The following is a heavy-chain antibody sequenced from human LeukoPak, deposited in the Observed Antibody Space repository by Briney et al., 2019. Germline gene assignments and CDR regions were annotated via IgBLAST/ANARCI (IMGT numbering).Heavy chain of an antibody. Sequence: PGGSLRLSCAASGFTFSSYGMHWVRQAPGKGLEWVAVTWYDGSNKYYADSVKGRFTISRDNSKNTLYLQMNSLRAEDTAVYYCARAPLMATTPKYYYGMDVWGQGTTVTVSS. CDR3: ARAPLMATTPKYYYGMDV. CDR1: GFTFSSYG. V-gene: IGHV3-33*01. CDR2: TWYDGSNK. D-gene: IGHD5-24*01. J-gene: IGHJ6*02.